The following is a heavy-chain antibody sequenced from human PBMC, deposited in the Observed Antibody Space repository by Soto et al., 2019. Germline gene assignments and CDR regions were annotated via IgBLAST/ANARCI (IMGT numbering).Heavy chain of an antibody. CDR3: ARLNSGHGKYYFDY. CDR2: IYYTGTT. Sequence: SETLSLTCTVSGGSINNYYWSWIRQPPGKGLDYIGYIYYTGTTNYNPSLKSRVTISVDTSKNQFSLKLTSVTAEDTAVYYCARLNSGHGKYYFDYGSKGMLVTVSS. CDR1: GGSINNYY. J-gene: IGHJ4*02. V-gene: IGHV4-59*08. D-gene: IGHD5-12*01.